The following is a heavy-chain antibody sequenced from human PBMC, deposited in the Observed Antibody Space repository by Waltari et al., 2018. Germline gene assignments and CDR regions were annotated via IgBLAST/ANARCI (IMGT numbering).Heavy chain of an antibody. D-gene: IGHD2-15*01. V-gene: IGHV3-13*01. CDR3: ATISSVAIH. CDR1: GFTFSSND. CDR2: ISSTGDT. Sequence: EVQLVESGGGLVQPGGSLRLSCAASGFTFSSNDMHWVRQATGTGLEWVSAISSTGDTYYAASVRGRFTISRENAQRSVYLQMNSLRAGDTALYYCATISSVAIHWGQGTTVTVSS. J-gene: IGHJ6*02.